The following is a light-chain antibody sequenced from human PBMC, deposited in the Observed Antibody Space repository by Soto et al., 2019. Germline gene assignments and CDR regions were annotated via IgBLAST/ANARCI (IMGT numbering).Light chain of an antibody. J-gene: IGKJ1*01. V-gene: IGKV1-5*01. CDR2: DAS. CDR1: QSISSW. CDR3: QQYNSYSWT. Sequence: DIKMTQSPSTLSASVGDRVTITCRARQSISSWLAWYQQKPGKAPKLLIYDASSLESGVPSRFSGSGSGTEFTLTISSLQPDDFATYYCQQYNSYSWTFGQGTKVEIK.